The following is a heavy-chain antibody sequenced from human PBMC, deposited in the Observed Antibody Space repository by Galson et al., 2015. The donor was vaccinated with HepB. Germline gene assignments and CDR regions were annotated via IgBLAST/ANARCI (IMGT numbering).Heavy chain of an antibody. CDR2: TYYRSKWYN. J-gene: IGHJ6*02. Sequence: CAISGDSVSSKSAAWNWIRQSPSRGLEWLGRTYYRSKWYNDYAASVKSRIIINPDTSKNQFSLHLNSVTPEDTAVYYCARRPGAGDYFYYGLDVWGQGTTVTVSS. CDR1: GDSVSSKSAA. V-gene: IGHV6-1*01. CDR3: ARRPGAGDYFYYGLDV. D-gene: IGHD7-27*01.